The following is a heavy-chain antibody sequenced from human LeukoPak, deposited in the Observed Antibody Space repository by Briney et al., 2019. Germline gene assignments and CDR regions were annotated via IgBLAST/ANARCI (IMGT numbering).Heavy chain of an antibody. CDR3: ARLRLPLSVTTPRINWYFDL. CDR1: GGSFSGYY. J-gene: IGHJ2*01. V-gene: IGHV4-34*01. CDR2: INHSGST. D-gene: IGHD4-17*01. Sequence: PSETLSLTCAVYGGSFSGYYWSWIRQPPGKGLEWIGEINHSGSTNYNPSLKSRGTISVDTSKSQFSLKLSSVTAADTAVYYCARLRLPLSVTTPRINWYFDLWGRGTLVTVSS.